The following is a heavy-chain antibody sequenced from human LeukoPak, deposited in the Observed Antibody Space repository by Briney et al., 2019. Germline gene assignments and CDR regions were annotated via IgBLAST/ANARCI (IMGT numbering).Heavy chain of an antibody. CDR1: GGSISSYY. V-gene: IGHV4-4*07. D-gene: IGHD6-19*01. J-gene: IGHJ4*02. CDR3: ARGDSSGWYWWY. CDR2: LYTSGST. Sequence: SETLSLTCTVSGGSISSYYWSWIRQPAGKGLEWIGRLYTSGSTNYNPSLKRRVTMSVDTSKNQFSLKLSSVTAADTAVYSCARGDSSGWYWWYWGEGTLVTVSS.